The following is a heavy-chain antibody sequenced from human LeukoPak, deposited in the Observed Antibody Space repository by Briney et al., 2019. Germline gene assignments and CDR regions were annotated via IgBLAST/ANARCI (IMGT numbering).Heavy chain of an antibody. J-gene: IGHJ6*03. CDR1: GYSFTSYW. CDR3: ARHSARAAGTFVVDYYYYMDV. V-gene: IGHV5-51*01. CDR2: IYPGDSDT. Sequence: HGESLKISCKGSGYSFTSYWIGWVRQMPGKGLEWMGIIYPGDSDTRYSPSFQGQVTISADKSISTAYLQWSSLKASDTAMYYCARHSARAAGTFVVDYYYYMDVWGKGTTVTISS. D-gene: IGHD6-13*01.